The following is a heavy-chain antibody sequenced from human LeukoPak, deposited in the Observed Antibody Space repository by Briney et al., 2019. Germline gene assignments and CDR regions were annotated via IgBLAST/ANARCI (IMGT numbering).Heavy chain of an antibody. J-gene: IGHJ3*02. CDR1: GFSFSSYG. CDR2: IWYDGSNK. Sequence: TGGSLRLSCAAAGFSFSSYGMHWVRQAPGKGLELVAVIWYDGSNKYYADSVKGRFTISRDNSKNTLYLQMNSLRAEDTAVYYCARDANWGFDAFAIWGQGTMVTVSS. CDR3: ARDANWGFDAFAI. D-gene: IGHD7-27*01. V-gene: IGHV3-33*01.